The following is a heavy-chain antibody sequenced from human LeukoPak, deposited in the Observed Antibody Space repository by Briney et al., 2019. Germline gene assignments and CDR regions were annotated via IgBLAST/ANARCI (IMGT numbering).Heavy chain of an antibody. CDR2: ISSCGSTI. J-gene: IGHJ4*02. D-gene: IGHD3-10*01. Sequence: GGSLRLSCAASGFTFSSYEMNWVRQAPGKGLEWVSYISSCGSTIYYADSVKGRFTISRDNAKNSLYLQMNSLRAEDTAVYYCAREVVRGVIDYWGQGTLVTVSS. CDR1: GFTFSSYE. CDR3: AREVVRGVIDY. V-gene: IGHV3-48*03.